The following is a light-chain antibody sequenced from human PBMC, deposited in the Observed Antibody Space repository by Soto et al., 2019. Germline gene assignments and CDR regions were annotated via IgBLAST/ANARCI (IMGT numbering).Light chain of an antibody. CDR2: AAS. V-gene: IGKV1-27*01. J-gene: IGKJ1*01. Sequence: DIQMTQSPSSLSAFVGDRVTITCRASQGISHYLAWYQQKPGRVPKLLIYAASTLQSGVPSRFSGSGSGTDFTLTISSLQPEDVATYYCQRFNSDPPTFGQGTKVAIK. CDR1: QGISHY. CDR3: QRFNSDPPT.